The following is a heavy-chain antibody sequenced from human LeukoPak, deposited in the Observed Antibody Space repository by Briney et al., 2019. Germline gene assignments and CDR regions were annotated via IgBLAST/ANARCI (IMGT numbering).Heavy chain of an antibody. J-gene: IGHJ5*02. CDR2: ISYSGST. D-gene: IGHD1-26*01. Sequence: SETLSLTCTVSGGSISSGLYYWSWVRQHPGKDLEWIGYISYSGSTSYNPSLKSRVTISVDTSKNQFSLKLSSVTAADTAVYYCARVGGSYYGWFDPWGQGTLVTVSS. CDR3: ARVGGSYYGWFDP. CDR1: GGSISSGLYY. V-gene: IGHV4-61*01.